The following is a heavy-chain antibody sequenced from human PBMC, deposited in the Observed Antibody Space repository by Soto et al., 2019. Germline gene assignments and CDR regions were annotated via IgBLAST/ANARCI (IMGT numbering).Heavy chain of an antibody. CDR3: ARGLLTGEQALPFDY. Sequence: SETLSLTCAVYGESFSGYYWSWIRQPSGKGLEWIGEINHSGSTNYNPSLKSRVTISVVTSKNQFSLKLSSVTAADTAVYYCARGLLTGEQALPFDYWGQGTLVTVSS. J-gene: IGHJ4*02. D-gene: IGHD7-27*01. V-gene: IGHV4-34*01. CDR2: INHSGST. CDR1: GESFSGYY.